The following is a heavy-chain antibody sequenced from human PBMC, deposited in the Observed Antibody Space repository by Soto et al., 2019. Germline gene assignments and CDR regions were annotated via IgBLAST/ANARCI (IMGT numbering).Heavy chain of an antibody. D-gene: IGHD5-12*01. CDR2: ISSRASTI. Sequence: PGGSLRLSCAASGFTFSDYYMSWIRQAPGKGLEWVSFISSRASTIYYADSVKGRFTISRDNAKNSLYLQMNRLRADDTAVYYCATDSGHSSASAYYFDFWGQGDLVTVSS. J-gene: IGHJ4*02. CDR3: ATDSGHSSASAYYFDF. CDR1: GFTFSDYY. V-gene: IGHV3-11*01.